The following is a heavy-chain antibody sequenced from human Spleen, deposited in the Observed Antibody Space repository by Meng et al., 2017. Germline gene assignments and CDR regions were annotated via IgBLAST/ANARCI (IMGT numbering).Heavy chain of an antibody. CDR3: ASGGAFYSSYWYCFDN. V-gene: IGHV3-66*02. Sequence: GESLKISCAASGFTVSSNYMSWVRQAPGEGLEWVSVIYSGGSTYYADSVKGRFTISRDNSKNSLYPQMNSLRAEDAAVYFCASGGAFYSSYWYCFDNWGQGTLVTVSS. J-gene: IGHJ4*02. D-gene: IGHD6-19*01. CDR2: IYSGGST. CDR1: GFTVSSNY.